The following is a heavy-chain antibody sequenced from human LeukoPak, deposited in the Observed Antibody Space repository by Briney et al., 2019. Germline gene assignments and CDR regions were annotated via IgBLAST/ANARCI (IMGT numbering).Heavy chain of an antibody. CDR1: GFNVSTYP. D-gene: IGHD5-24*01. Sequence: PGCSLRLSCAASGFNVSTYPMHWVRQAPGKGLEWGAIISYDGSYILNADSVKGRFTISRDNSKNTVYLQINSLRVGDTALYYCVRGDGLDKALDYWGQGALVTVSS. CDR2: ISYDGSYI. CDR3: VRGDGLDKALDY. J-gene: IGHJ4*02. V-gene: IGHV3-30*04.